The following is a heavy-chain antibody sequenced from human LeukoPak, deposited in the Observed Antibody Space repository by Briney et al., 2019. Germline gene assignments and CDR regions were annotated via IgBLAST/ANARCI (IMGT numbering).Heavy chain of an antibody. J-gene: IGHJ4*02. D-gene: IGHD6-13*01. CDR2: IDWDDDK. CDR3: TRMPAAIGLAFDY. Sequence: SGPTLVNPTQTLTLTCTFSGFSLSTSGMCVSWIRQPPGKALGWLARIDWDDDKYYSTSLKTRLTISKDTSKNQVVLTMTNMDPVDTATYYCTRMPAAIGLAFDYWGQGTLVTVAS. CDR1: GFSLSTSGMC. V-gene: IGHV2-70*11.